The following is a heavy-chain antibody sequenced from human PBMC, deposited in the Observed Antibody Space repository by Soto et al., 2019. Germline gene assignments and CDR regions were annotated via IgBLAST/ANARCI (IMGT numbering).Heavy chain of an antibody. CDR2: TSYDGSNN. CDR3: ARWGTTGGGDG. CDR1: GFTFRSYV. V-gene: IGHV3-30*19. D-gene: IGHD3-16*01. J-gene: IGHJ1*01. Sequence: QVQLVEAGGGVVQPGTSLSLACVGSGFTFRSYVIHWVRQAPGKGLEWVALTSYDGSNNDYGDSVKGRFTISRDNSRNTVDREMDRLTREDTALYYGARWGTTGGGDGWGQGPRVSVSS.